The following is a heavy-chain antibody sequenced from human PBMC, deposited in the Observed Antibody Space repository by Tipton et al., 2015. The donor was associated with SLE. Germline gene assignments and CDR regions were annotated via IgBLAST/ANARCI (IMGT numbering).Heavy chain of an antibody. J-gene: IGHJ4*02. CDR2: IKSKADGGTT. CDR3: IPRGYSGY. CDR1: GFTFTNAW. Sequence: SLRLSCTVSGFTFTNAWMSWVHQAPGKGLEWVGRIKSKADGGTTDYVAPVKGRFTMSRDDSKKTLYLQMNSLKTEDTAVYYCIPRGYSGYWGQGTLVTVSS. D-gene: IGHD5-12*01. V-gene: IGHV3-15*01.